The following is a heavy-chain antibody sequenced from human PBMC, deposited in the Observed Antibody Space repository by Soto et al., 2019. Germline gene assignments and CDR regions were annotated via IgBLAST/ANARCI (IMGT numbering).Heavy chain of an antibody. CDR3: ARARIAATGGNVSPYSYYRGMDV. Sequence: QVQLVESGGGVVQPGRSLRLSCAASGFTFNSYTMHWVRQAPGKGLEWVALISYDGSNKYYADSVNGRFTISRDNSKNTLYLQMNSLRAEDTAVYYCARARIAATGGNVSPYSYYRGMDVWGQGTTVTVSS. V-gene: IGHV3-30-3*01. CDR1: GFTFNSYT. CDR2: ISYDGSNK. D-gene: IGHD6-13*01. J-gene: IGHJ6*02.